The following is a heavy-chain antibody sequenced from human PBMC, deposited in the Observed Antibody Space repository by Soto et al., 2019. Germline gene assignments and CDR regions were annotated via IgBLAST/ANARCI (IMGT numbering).Heavy chain of an antibody. CDR1: GFTVSSNY. CDR2: IYSGGST. CDR3: ARFQVTGDPLNAFDI. V-gene: IGHV3-66*02. D-gene: IGHD7-27*01. Sequence: GGSLRLSCAASGFTVSSNYMSWVRQAPGKGLEWVSVIYSGGSTYYADSVKGRFTISRDNSKNTLYLQMNSLRAEDTAVYYCARFQVTGDPLNAFDIWGQGTMVTVSS. J-gene: IGHJ3*02.